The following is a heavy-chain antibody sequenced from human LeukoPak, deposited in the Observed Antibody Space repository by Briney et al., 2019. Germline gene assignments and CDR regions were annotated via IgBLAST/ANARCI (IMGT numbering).Heavy chain of an antibody. CDR1: GFSFSRYT. CDR3: ALIAVDWQQPFDY. J-gene: IGHJ4*02. D-gene: IGHD6-13*01. Sequence: PGGSLTLSCAASGFSFSRYTMSWVRQAPGKGLERISYISSSSTTIKYADSVKGRFIISRDNAKNSVYLQMNSLRAEDTAVYYCALIAVDWQQPFDYWGQGTLVTVSS. CDR2: ISSSSTTI. V-gene: IGHV3-48*01.